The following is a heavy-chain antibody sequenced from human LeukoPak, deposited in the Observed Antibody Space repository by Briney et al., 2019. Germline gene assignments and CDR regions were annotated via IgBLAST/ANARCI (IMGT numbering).Heavy chain of an antibody. V-gene: IGHV4-38-2*02. D-gene: IGHD6-19*01. CDR1: GYSISSGYF. Sequence: SETLSLTCIVSGYSISSGYFWGWIRQPPGKGLEWIGSIYHSGSTYYNPSLKSRVTISIDTSKNQFSLKLSSVTAADTAVYYCARDLSLVGSGWYLGQGTLVTVSS. J-gene: IGHJ4*02. CDR2: IYHSGST. CDR3: ARDLSLVGSGWY.